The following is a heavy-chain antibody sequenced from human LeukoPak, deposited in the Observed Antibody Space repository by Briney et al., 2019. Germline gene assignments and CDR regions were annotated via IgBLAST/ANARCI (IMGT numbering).Heavy chain of an antibody. CDR1: GFTFSNSW. J-gene: IGHJ3*01. CDR2: IKQDGSEK. Sequence: GGSLRLSCAVPGFTFSNSWMNWVRQAPGKGLEWVADIKQDGSEKYYVDSVKGRFTISRDNAKNSLYLQMNSLRAEDTAVYYCARGDYFDRAFDVWGQGTMVTVSS. CDR3: ARGDYFDRAFDV. V-gene: IGHV3-7*03. D-gene: IGHD3-22*01.